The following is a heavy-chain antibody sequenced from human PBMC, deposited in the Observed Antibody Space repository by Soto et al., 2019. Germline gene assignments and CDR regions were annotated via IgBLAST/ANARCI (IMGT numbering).Heavy chain of an antibody. CDR2: IVVGSGNT. CDR1: GFTFTISA. J-gene: IGHJ3*02. Sequence: QMQLVQSGPEVKKPGTSVKVSCKASGFTFTISAMQWVRQARGQRLEWIGWIVVGSGNTNYAQKFQERVTITRDMSKSTAYGGLSSLRSEDTAVYYCAAVWNWALDAFDIGGQGTMVTVSS. CDR3: AAVWNWALDAFDI. D-gene: IGHD1-7*01. V-gene: IGHV1-58*02.